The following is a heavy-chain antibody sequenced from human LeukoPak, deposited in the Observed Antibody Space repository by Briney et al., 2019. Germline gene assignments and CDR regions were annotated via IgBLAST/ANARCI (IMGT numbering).Heavy chain of an antibody. D-gene: IGHD6-19*01. CDR3: ARGRAVAGSGGN. CDR1: GYSISSGYY. Sequence: PSETLSLTCAVSGYSISSGYYWGWIWQPPGKGLEWIGSIYHSGGTYYNPSLKSRVTISVDTSKNQFSLKLSSVTAADTAVYYCARGRAVAGSGGNWGQGTLVTVSS. V-gene: IGHV4-38-2*01. CDR2: IYHSGGT. J-gene: IGHJ4*02.